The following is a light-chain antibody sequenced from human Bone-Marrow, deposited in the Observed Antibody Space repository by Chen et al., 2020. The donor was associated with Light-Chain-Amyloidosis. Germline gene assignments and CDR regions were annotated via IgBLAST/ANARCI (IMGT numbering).Light chain of an antibody. V-gene: IGKV4-1*01. Sequence: DIVMTQSPDSLVVSLGERATINCKSSQSVLYSSNNNYLAWLQQKPGQPPKRLIYWASTRESGVPNLVSGSGAGKDFTLTISSLQAEDVAVYYCQQYFSSPITFGQGTRLEIK. J-gene: IGKJ5*01. CDR3: QQYFSSPIT. CDR1: QSVLYSSNNNY. CDR2: WAS.